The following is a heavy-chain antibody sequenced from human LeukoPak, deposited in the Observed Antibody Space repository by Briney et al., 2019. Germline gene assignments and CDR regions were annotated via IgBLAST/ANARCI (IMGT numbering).Heavy chain of an antibody. D-gene: IGHD6-19*01. V-gene: IGHV1-69*04. CDR2: IIPILGIA. J-gene: IGHJ4*02. CDR1: GGTFSSYA. Sequence: SVKVSCKASGGTFSSYAISWVRQAPGQGLEWMGRIIPILGIANYAQKFQGRVTITADKSTSTAYMELSSLRSEDTAVYYCASNRTPHQWLGQIDYWGQGTLVTVSS. CDR3: ASNRTPHQWLGQIDY.